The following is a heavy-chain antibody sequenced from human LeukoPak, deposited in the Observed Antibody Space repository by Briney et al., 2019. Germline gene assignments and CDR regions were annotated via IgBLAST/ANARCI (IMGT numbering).Heavy chain of an antibody. V-gene: IGHV4-34*01. Sequence: KSSETLSLTCTVYGGSFSGYYWSWIRQPPGKGLEWIGEINHSGSTNHNPSLKSRVTISVDTSKNQFSLKLSSVTAADTAVYYCARDNPKPERGWFDPWGQGTLVTVSS. CDR3: ARDNPKPERGWFDP. CDR2: INHSGST. J-gene: IGHJ5*02. CDR1: GGSFSGYY. D-gene: IGHD1-1*01.